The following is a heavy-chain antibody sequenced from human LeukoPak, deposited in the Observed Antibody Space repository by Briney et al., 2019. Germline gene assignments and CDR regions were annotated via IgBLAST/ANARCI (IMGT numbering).Heavy chain of an antibody. CDR1: GYSFTSYW. Sequence: RGESLKISCKGSGYSFTSYWIGWVRQMPGKGLEWMGIIYPDDSDTRYSPSFQGQVTISADKSISTAYLQWSSLKASDTAMYYCARRGYYYDSSGLPEIWGQGTLVTVSS. J-gene: IGHJ4*02. D-gene: IGHD3-22*01. CDR3: ARRGYYYDSSGLPEI. CDR2: IYPDDSDT. V-gene: IGHV5-51*01.